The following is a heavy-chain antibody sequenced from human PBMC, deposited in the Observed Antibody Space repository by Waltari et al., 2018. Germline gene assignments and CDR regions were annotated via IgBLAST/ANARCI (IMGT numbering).Heavy chain of an antibody. CDR2: IKQDGSEK. J-gene: IGHJ4*02. CDR3: ASVAIDS. V-gene: IGHV3-7*01. Sequence: EVQLVESGGDLVQPGGSLRLSCVASGIISNSLWMSWVRQAPGKGLEGVAKIKQDGSEKYKLDSVKGRVTISRDNAKNSLYLQMNSLRAEDTAIYYCASVAIDSWGQGTLVTVSS. CDR1: GIISNSLW.